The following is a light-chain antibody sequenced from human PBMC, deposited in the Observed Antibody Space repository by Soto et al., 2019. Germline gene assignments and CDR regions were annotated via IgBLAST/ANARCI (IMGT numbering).Light chain of an antibody. CDR3: CSYAGSSTPVV. Sequence: QSALTQPASVSGSPGQSMTISCTGTSSDVGSYNLVSWYQQHPGKAPKLMIYEGSKRPSGVSNRFSGSKSGNTASLTISGLQAEDEADYYCCSYAGSSTPVVFGGGTQLTVL. J-gene: IGLJ2*01. CDR2: EGS. V-gene: IGLV2-23*01. CDR1: SSDVGSYNL.